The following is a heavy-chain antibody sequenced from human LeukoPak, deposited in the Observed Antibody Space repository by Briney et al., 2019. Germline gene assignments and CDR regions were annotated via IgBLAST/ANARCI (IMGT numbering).Heavy chain of an antibody. J-gene: IGHJ4*02. D-gene: IGHD6-19*01. CDR2: INQDGSDK. CDR1: GFTFSKYW. CDR3: AIYEIAVPALDY. V-gene: IGHV3-7*05. Sequence: GGSLRLSCVVSGFTFSKYWVTWVRQAPGKGLEWVANINQDGSDKYYVDSVKGRFTISRDNAKNSLYLQMSSLRAEDTAVYYCAIYEIAVPALDYWGQGTLVTVSS.